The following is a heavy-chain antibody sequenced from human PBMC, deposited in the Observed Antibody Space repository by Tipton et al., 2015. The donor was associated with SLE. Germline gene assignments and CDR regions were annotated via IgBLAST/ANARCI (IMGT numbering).Heavy chain of an antibody. J-gene: IGHJ2*01. D-gene: IGHD2-15*01. CDR1: GGSFSGYY. CDR2: IYYSGST. V-gene: IGHV4-59*12. Sequence: TLSLTCAVYGGSFSGYYWSWIRQPPGKGLEWIGYIYYSGSTNYNPSLKSRVTISVDTSKNQFSLKLSSVTAADTAVYYCARGYCSGGSCSYWYFDLWGRGTLVTVSS. CDR3: ARGYCSGGSCSYWYFDL.